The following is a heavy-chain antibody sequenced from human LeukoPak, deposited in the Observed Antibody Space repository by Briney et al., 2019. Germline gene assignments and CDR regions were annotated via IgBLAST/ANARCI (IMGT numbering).Heavy chain of an antibody. V-gene: IGHV4-39*07. J-gene: IGHJ6*03. D-gene: IGHD1-26*01. CDR3: AIIGGYYYYMDV. CDR2: IYYSGST. Sequence: SETLSLTCTVSGGSISSSSCYWGWIRQPPGKGLEWIGSIYYSGSTYYNPSLKSRVTISVDTSKNQFSLKLSSVTAADTAVYYCAIIGGYYYYMDVWGKGTTVTVSS. CDR1: GGSISSSSCY.